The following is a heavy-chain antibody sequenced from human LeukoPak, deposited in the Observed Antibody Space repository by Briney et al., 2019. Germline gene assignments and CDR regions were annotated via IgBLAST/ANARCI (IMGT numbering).Heavy chain of an antibody. D-gene: IGHD1-26*01. CDR1: GFTVSSNY. V-gene: IGHV3-66*01. CDR3: ARDGSGSYYDY. J-gene: IGHJ4*02. CDR2: IYSGGST. Sequence: PGGSLRLSCAASGFTVSSNYMSWVRQAQGKGLEWVSVIYSGGSTYYADSVKGRFTISRDNSKNTLYLQMNSLRAEDTAVYYCARDGSGSYYDYWGQGTLVTVSS.